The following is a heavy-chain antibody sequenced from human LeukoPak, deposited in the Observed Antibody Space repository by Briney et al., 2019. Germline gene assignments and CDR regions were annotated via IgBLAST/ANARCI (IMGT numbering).Heavy chain of an antibody. CDR3: ARAIAVAKYFDY. CDR1: GYTFTSYG. D-gene: IGHD6-19*01. V-gene: IGHV1-18*01. Sequence: ASVKVSCKASGYTFTSYGISWVRQAPGQGLEWMGWISGYNGHTNYAQNLQGRVDMTTDTSTSTAYMELRSLRSDDTAVYFCARAIAVAKYFDYWGQGTLVTVSS. J-gene: IGHJ4*02. CDR2: ISGYNGHT.